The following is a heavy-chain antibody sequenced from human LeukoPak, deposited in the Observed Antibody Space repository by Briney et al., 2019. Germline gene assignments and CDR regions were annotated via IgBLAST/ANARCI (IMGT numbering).Heavy chain of an antibody. CDR2: ISAYNGNT. J-gene: IGHJ6*03. CDR3: ARTVPAAIYYYYYMDV. Sequence: ASVSVSCKASGYTFTSYGISWVRQAPGQGLEWMGWISAYNGNTNYAQTLQGRVTMTTDTSTSTAYLELRSLRSDDTAVYYCARTVPAAIYYYYYMDVWGKGTTVTVS. V-gene: IGHV1-18*01. D-gene: IGHD2-2*01. CDR1: GYTFTSYG.